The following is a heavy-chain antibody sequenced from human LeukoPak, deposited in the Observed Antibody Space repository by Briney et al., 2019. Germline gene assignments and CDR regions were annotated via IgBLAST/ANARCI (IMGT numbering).Heavy chain of an antibody. V-gene: IGHV1-2*02. CDR3: ARVRQLSSSGYSDY. D-gene: IGHD3-22*01. J-gene: IGHJ4*02. CDR1: GYTFTGYY. CDR2: INPNSGGT. Sequence: ASVKVSCKASGYTFTGYYMHWVRQAPGQGLEWMGWINPNSGGTNYAQKFQGRVTMTRDTSISTAYMELSRLRSDDTAVYYCARVRQLSSSGYSDYWGQGTLVTVSS.